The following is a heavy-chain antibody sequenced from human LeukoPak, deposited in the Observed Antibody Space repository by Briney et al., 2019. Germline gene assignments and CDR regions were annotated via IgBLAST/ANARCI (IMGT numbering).Heavy chain of an antibody. V-gene: IGHV3-23*01. Sequence: PGGSLRLSCAASGFTFSNYAMTWVRQAPGKGLEWVSAISGSGGSTYYADSVKGRFTISRDNSKNTLYMPMNGLRAEDTAIYYCAKGRDGYNPDYWGQGTLVTVSS. J-gene: IGHJ4*02. CDR3: AKGRDGYNPDY. CDR1: GFTFSNYA. CDR2: ISGSGGST. D-gene: IGHD5-24*01.